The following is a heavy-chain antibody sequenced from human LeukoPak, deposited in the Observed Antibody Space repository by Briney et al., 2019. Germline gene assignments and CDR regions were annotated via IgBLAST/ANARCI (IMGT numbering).Heavy chain of an antibody. J-gene: IGHJ4*02. Sequence: PGGSLRLSCAASGNYWMHWVRQVPGKGLVWVSHINSDGSWTSYADSVKGRFTISKDNAKNTVYLQMNSLRAEDTAVYCCVSSYETYWGRGTLVTVSS. CDR3: VSSYETY. V-gene: IGHV3-74*01. D-gene: IGHD3-22*01. CDR1: GNYW. CDR2: INSDGSWT.